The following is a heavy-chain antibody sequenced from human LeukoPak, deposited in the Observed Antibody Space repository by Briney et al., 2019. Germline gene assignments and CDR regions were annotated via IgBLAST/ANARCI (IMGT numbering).Heavy chain of an antibody. CDR3: ARDDVDTPPFDY. J-gene: IGHJ4*02. CDR2: IYVSGSS. V-gene: IGHV4-4*07. D-gene: IGHD5-18*01. CDR1: GASISSYY. Sequence: SETLSLTCTVSGASISSYYWSWIRQPAGKGLEWIGRIYVSGSSVYNPSLKSRVTISVDTSKNQLSLRLKSVTAADTAVYYCARDDVDTPPFDYLGQGTLATVSS.